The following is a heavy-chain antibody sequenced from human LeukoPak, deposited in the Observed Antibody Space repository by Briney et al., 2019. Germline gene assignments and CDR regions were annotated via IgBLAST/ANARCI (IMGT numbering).Heavy chain of an antibody. CDR3: VLWAGGGAVAGSYYYYGMDV. Sequence: LGESLKISCKGSGYSFTSYWIGWVRQMPGKGLEWMGIIYPGDSDTRYSPSFQGQVTISADKSISTAYLQWSSLKASDTAMYYCVLWAGGGAVAGSYYYYGMDVWGQGTTVTVSS. J-gene: IGHJ6*02. V-gene: IGHV5-51*01. D-gene: IGHD6-19*01. CDR2: IYPGDSDT. CDR1: GYSFTSYW.